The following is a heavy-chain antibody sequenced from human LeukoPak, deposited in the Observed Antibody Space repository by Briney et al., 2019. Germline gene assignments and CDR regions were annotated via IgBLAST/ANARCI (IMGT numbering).Heavy chain of an antibody. CDR1: GGSISSSSYY. J-gene: IGHJ3*02. CDR2: IYYSGST. D-gene: IGHD5-12*01. V-gene: IGHV4-39*07. Sequence: SETLSLTCTVSGGSISSSSYYWGWIRQPPGKGLEWIGSIYYSGSTYYNPSLKSRVTISVDTSKNQFSLKLSSVTAADTAVYYCAREREIVEASGAFDIWGQGTMVTVSS. CDR3: AREREIVEASGAFDI.